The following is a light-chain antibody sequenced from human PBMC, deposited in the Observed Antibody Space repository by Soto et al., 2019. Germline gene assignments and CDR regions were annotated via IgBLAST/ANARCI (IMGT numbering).Light chain of an antibody. CDR3: QQYNNWPIT. Sequence: EIVMTQSPAILSVSPGERATLSCRASQNVLSNLAWYQQKPGQAPRLLIYGASTRATDIPARFSGSGSGTEFTLTINSLQSEDFAVYYCQQYNNWPITFGQGTRLEMK. J-gene: IGKJ5*01. V-gene: IGKV3D-15*01. CDR1: QNVLSN. CDR2: GAS.